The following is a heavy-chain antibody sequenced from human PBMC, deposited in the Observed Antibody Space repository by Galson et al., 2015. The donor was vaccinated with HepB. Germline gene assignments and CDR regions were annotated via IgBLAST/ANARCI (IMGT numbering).Heavy chain of an antibody. Sequence: QSGAEVKKPGESLKISCKGSGYSFTSYWIGWVRQMPGKGLEWMGIIYPGDSDTRYSPSFQGQVTISADKSISTAYLQWSSLKASDTAMYYCARCPQGPHSSANENWYFDLWGRGTLVTVSS. J-gene: IGHJ2*01. CDR3: ARCPQGPHSSANENWYFDL. V-gene: IGHV5-51*01. D-gene: IGHD6-25*01. CDR1: GYSFTSYW. CDR2: IYPGDSDT.